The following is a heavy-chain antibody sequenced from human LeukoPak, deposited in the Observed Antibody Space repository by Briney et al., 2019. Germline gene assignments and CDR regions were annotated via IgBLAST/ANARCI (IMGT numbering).Heavy chain of an antibody. J-gene: IGHJ3*02. CDR1: GYTFTDYY. Sequence: ASVKVSCKASGYTFTDYYMHGVRQAPGQGLEWMGWINPDSGITDYPQKFQGRVTMTRDTSSSKAYMERIRLGSVVTAVDYCARDVTFDIWGQGTMVTVSS. CDR3: ARDVTFDI. CDR2: INPDSGIT. V-gene: IGHV1-2*02.